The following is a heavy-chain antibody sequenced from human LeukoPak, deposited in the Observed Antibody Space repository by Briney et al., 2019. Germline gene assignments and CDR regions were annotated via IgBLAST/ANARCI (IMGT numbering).Heavy chain of an antibody. CDR1: GGSINSGNYY. J-gene: IGHJ6*03. CDR2: FFATGST. Sequence: PSETLSLTCTVSGGSINSGNYYWTWIRQPAGKGLEWIGRFFATGSTSSSHNPSLSGRASISVDTSKNQFSLELNSVTAADSAVYFCARGIVPPGFYDYMDVWGKGTTVTVSS. V-gene: IGHV4-61*02. CDR3: ARGIVPPGFYDYMDV. D-gene: IGHD1-26*01.